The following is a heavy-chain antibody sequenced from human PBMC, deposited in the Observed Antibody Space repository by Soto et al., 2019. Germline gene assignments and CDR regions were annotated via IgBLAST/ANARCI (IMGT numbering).Heavy chain of an antibody. V-gene: IGHV3-21*01. J-gene: IGHJ4*02. CDR2: ISSSSSYI. D-gene: IGHD3-22*01. Sequence: EVQLVESGGGLVKPGGSLRLSCAASGFTFSSYSMNWVRQAPGKGLEWVSSISSSSSYIYYADSVKGRFTISRDNAKKSLCLQMNSLRAGDTAVYYCERTGVGTIEVAPWAFDSWSQGTLVTVSS. CDR1: GFTFSSYS. CDR3: ERTGVGTIEVAPWAFDS.